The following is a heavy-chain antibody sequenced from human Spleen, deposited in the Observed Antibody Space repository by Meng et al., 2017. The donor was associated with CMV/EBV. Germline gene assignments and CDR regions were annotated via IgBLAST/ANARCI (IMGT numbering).Heavy chain of an antibody. Sequence: SCAASGFTFNMSTLHWLRQAPGKGLEWVALISNDGTHKYYADSVKGRFTISRDNSKNTLYLQMNSLRIEDTAVYYCASPEITVFGPDGGQGTMVTVSS. CDR1: GFTFNMST. J-gene: IGHJ3*01. CDR3: ASPEITVFGPD. V-gene: IGHV3-30-3*01. D-gene: IGHD3-3*01. CDR2: ISNDGTHK.